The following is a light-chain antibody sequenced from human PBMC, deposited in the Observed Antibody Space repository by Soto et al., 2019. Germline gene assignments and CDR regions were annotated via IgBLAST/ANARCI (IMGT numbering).Light chain of an antibody. CDR1: QSLVYSDGNTY. CDR2: QVS. V-gene: IGKV2-24*01. J-gene: IGKJ1*01. Sequence: DIVLTQTTLSSPVTLGQPASISCRSSQSLVYSDGNTYLSWLQQRPGQPPRLLIYQVSNRFSGVPDRFSGSGAGTDFTLNINRVEAEDVGVYYCMQFSQVPRTFGQGNKVEIK. CDR3: MQFSQVPRT.